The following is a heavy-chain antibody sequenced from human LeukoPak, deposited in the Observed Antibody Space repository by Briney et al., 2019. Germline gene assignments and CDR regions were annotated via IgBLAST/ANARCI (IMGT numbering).Heavy chain of an antibody. Sequence: SVKVSCKAFGGTFSSYAISWVRQAPGQGLEWMGRIIPVLGIANYAQKFQGRVTITADKSTSTAYMELSSLRSEDTAVYYCASRGYGGNLRGFDYWGQGTLVTVSS. CDR3: ASRGYGGNLRGFDY. V-gene: IGHV1-69*04. CDR1: GGTFSSYA. D-gene: IGHD4-23*01. J-gene: IGHJ4*02. CDR2: IIPVLGIA.